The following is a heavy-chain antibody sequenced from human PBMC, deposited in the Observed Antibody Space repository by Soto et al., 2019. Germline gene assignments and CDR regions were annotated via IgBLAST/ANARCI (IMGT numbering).Heavy chain of an antibody. CDR3: ARGYHYDFWSGYLSYCGMDV. D-gene: IGHD3-3*01. V-gene: IGHV1-69*06. CDR1: GGTFSSYA. Sequence: SVKVSCKASGGTFSSYAISWVRQAPGQGLEWMGGIIPIFGTANYAQKFQGRVTITADKSTSTAYMELSSLRSEDTAVYYCARGYHYDFWSGYLSYCGMDVWGQGTTVTVSS. CDR2: IIPIFGTA. J-gene: IGHJ6*02.